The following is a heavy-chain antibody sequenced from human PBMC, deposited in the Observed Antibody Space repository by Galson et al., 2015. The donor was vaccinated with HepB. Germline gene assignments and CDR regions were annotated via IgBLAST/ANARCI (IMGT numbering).Heavy chain of an antibody. V-gene: IGHV2-70*11. CDR1: GFSLSTSGMC. J-gene: IGHJ4*02. Sequence: PALVKPTQTLTLTCTFSGFSLSTSGMCVSWIRQPPGKALEWLARIDWDDDKYYSTSLKTRLTISKDTSKNQVVLAMTNMDPVDTATYYCARIGGYYYGSGSSYLDYWGQGTLVTVSS. D-gene: IGHD3-10*01. CDR2: IDWDDDK. CDR3: ARIGGYYYGSGSSYLDY.